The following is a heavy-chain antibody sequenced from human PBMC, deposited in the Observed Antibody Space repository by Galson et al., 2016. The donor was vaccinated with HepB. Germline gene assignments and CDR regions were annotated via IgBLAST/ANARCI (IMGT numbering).Heavy chain of an antibody. V-gene: IGHV1-46*01. Sequence: SVKVSCKASGYTFTSYYMHWVRQAPGQGLEWMGIINPGGGSTRYAQKFQGRVTMTRDTPPSTVYMELSRLRSEDTSAYYCARGECDYGDSYYFDYWGQGTLVTVSS. CDR1: GYTFTSYY. CDR3: ARGECDYGDSYYFDY. D-gene: IGHD4-17*01. CDR2: INPGGGST. J-gene: IGHJ4*02.